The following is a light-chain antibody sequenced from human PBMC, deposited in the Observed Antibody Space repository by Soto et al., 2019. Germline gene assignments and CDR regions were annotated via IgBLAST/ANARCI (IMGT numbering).Light chain of an antibody. CDR3: ATWDSSLGIWV. V-gene: IGLV1-51*01. CDR2: DND. J-gene: IGLJ3*02. Sequence: QSVLTQSPSASGTPGQRVTISCSGSRSNIGRNFAYWYQHVPGTAPRLLIYDNDKRPSGIPDRFSGSRSGTSATLGITGLQTGDEADYYCATWDSSLGIWVFGGGTKLTVL. CDR1: RSNIGRNF.